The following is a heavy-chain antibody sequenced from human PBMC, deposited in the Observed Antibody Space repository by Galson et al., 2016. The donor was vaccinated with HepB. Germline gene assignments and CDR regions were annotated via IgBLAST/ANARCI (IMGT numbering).Heavy chain of an antibody. Sequence: ETLSLTCTVSGYPIRNGYFWGWIRQSSGKGLEWIGSMHQDGSTYYNPSLKSRVSTSVDTSKNQFSLNLNSVTAADTAVYYCARAAVGGNWYFDLWGRGTLVTVSA. V-gene: IGHV4-38-2*02. CDR1: GYPIRNGYF. D-gene: IGHD3-16*01. CDR2: MHQDGST. J-gene: IGHJ2*01. CDR3: ARAAVGGNWYFDL.